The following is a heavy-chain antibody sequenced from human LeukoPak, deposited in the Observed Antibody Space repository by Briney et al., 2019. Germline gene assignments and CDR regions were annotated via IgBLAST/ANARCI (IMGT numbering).Heavy chain of an antibody. D-gene: IGHD3-16*01. J-gene: IGHJ5*02. Sequence: GASVKVSCKASGYTFTSYDINWVRQATGQGLEWMGWMNPNSGNTGYAQKFQGRVTITRNTSISTAYMELSSLRSEDTAVYYCARVFRLEAVDPWGQGTLVTVSS. CDR2: MNPNSGNT. CDR1: GYTFTSYD. CDR3: ARVFRLEAVDP. V-gene: IGHV1-8*03.